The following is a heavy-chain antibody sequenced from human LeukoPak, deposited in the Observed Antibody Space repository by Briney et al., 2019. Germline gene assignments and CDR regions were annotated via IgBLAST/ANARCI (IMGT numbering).Heavy chain of an antibody. CDR1: GDSVSSTSAV. CDR3: ATHQFDY. CDR2: TYYRSQWYN. Sequence: SQTLSLTSAISGDSVSSTSAVWNWIRQSPSRGLEWLGRTYYRSQWYNDYAVSVKSRITINPDTSKNQFSLQLDSVTPEDAAVYYCATHQFDYWGQGTLVTVSS. D-gene: IGHD2-2*01. J-gene: IGHJ4*02. V-gene: IGHV6-1*01.